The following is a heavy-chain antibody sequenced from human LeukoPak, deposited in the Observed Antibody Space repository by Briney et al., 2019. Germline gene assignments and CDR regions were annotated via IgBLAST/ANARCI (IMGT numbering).Heavy chain of an antibody. D-gene: IGHD6-19*01. CDR1: GGSISSGSYY. CDR3: ASSQKWLDLFDY. Sequence: PSETLSLTCTVSGGSISSGSYYWGWLRQPAGRGLEWVGRIYSSGSTNYNPSLKSRVTISVDTSKNQFSLKLSSVTAADTAVYYCASSQKWLDLFDYWGQGTLVTVSS. J-gene: IGHJ4*02. V-gene: IGHV4-61*02. CDR2: IYSSGST.